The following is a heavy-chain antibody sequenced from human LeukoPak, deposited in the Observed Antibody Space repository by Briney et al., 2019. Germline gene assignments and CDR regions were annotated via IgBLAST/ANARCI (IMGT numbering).Heavy chain of an antibody. CDR3: ARGGTGDAFDI. CDR2: IFYSGST. V-gene: IGHV4-39*01. Sequence: PSETLSLTCTVSGGSINSSSYYWGWIRQPPGKGLEWIGNIFYSGSTYYSPSLKSRVTISVDTSKEWFSLKLNSVTAADTAVYYRARGGTGDAFDIWGQGTTVTVSS. CDR1: GGSINSSSYY. J-gene: IGHJ3*02. D-gene: IGHD1-1*01.